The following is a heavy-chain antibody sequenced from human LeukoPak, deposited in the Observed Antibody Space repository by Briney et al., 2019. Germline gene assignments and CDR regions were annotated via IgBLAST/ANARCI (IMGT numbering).Heavy chain of an antibody. CDR1: GFTFSSYG. J-gene: IGHJ4*02. D-gene: IGHD6-13*01. CDR3: AKDLFWEDSSSWYYLDY. Sequence: QSGGSLRLSCAASGFTFSSYGMHWVRQAPGKGLEWVAFIRYDGSNKYYAGSVKGRFTISRDNSKNTLYLQMNSLRAEDTAVYYCAKDLFWEDSSSWYYLDYWGQGTLVTVSS. V-gene: IGHV3-30*02. CDR2: IRYDGSNK.